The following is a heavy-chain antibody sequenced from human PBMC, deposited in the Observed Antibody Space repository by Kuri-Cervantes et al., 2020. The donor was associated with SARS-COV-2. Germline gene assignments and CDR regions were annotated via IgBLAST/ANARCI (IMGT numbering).Heavy chain of an antibody. V-gene: IGHV3-15*07. CDR3: TTVLVFGWFDP. D-gene: IGHD3-16*01. CDR1: GFTFGNAW. Sequence: GESLKISCAASGFTFGNAWMNWVRQAPGKGLEWVGRIKSKTDGGTTDYAAPVKGRFTISRDDSKNTLYLQMNSLKTEDTAVYYCTTVLVFGWFDPWGQGTLVTVSS. CDR2: IKSKTDGGTT. J-gene: IGHJ5*02.